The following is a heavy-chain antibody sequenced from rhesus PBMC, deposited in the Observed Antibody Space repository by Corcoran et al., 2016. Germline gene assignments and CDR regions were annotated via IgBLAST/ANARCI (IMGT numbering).Heavy chain of an antibody. CDR3: AGRHRSTQTFEY. CDR1: GGSIRANW. V-gene: IGHV4-173*01. D-gene: IGHD1-44*02. J-gene: IGHJ4*01. Sequence: QLQLQESGPGLVKPSETLSLSCAVSGGSIRANWWSWIRQPPGKGLEWLGRFSSSGGTTNYNPSFKGRVTISTDTSKNQFSLKLTSVASADTAVYYCAGRHRSTQTFEYWGQGVLVTVSS. CDR2: FSSSGGTT.